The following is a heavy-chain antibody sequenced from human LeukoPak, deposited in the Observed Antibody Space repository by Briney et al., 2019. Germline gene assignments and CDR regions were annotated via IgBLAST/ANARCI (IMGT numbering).Heavy chain of an antibody. CDR3: ARALLGWQWLLLNY. CDR2: INPNSGGT. V-gene: IGHV1-2*02. CDR1: GYTFTGYY. Sequence: ASVKVSCKASGYTFTGYYMHWVRQAPGQGLEWMGWINPNSGGTNYAQKFQGRVTMTRDTSISTAYMELSRLRSDDTAVYYCARALLGWQWLLLNYWGQGTLVTVSS. J-gene: IGHJ4*02. D-gene: IGHD6-19*01.